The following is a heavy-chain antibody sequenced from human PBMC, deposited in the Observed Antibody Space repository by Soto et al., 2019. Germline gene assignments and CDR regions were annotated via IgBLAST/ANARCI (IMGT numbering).Heavy chain of an antibody. CDR3: ARHVFFRPDYDILTGYYKVCFDP. CDR2: IDPSDSYT. D-gene: IGHD3-9*01. J-gene: IGHJ5*02. Sequence: PGESLKISCKGSGYSFTSYWISWVRQMPGKGLEWMGRIDPSDSYTNYSPSFQGHVTISADKSISTAYLQWSSLKASDTAMYYCARHVFFRPDYDILTGYYKVCFDPWGQGTLVTVS. V-gene: IGHV5-10-1*01. CDR1: GYSFTSYW.